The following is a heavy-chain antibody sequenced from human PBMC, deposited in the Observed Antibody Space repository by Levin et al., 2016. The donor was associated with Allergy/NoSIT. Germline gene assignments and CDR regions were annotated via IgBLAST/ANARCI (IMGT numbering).Heavy chain of an antibody. CDR1: GGSISRSNYY. CDR3: ARLADYDSSGCQIS. Sequence: SETLSLTCRVSGGSISRSNYYWGWIRQPPGKGLEWIGSFFDGRSTSYNPSLKSRVSISVETSKNQLSLKLTSVTAADTAVYYCARLADYDSSGCQISWGQGTLVTVSS. D-gene: IGHD6-19*01. V-gene: IGHV4-39*01. J-gene: IGHJ5*02. CDR2: FFDGRST.